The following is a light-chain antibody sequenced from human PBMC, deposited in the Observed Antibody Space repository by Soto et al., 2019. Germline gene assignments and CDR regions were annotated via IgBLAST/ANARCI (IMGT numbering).Light chain of an antibody. J-gene: IGLJ3*02. V-gene: IGLV4-60*03. Sequence: QLVLTQSSSASASLGSSVKLTCTLSSGHSSYIIAWHQQQPGKAPRYLMKLEGSGSYNKGSGVPDRFSGSSSGADRYLTISNRQSEDEADYYCETWDSNTRVFGGGTKLNVL. CDR2: LEGSGSY. CDR1: SGHSSYI. CDR3: ETWDSNTRV.